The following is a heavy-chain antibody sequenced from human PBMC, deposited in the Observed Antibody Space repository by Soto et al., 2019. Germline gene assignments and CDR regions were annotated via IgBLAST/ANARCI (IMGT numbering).Heavy chain of an antibody. V-gene: IGHV4-59*01. CDR1: GGCSSNYY. J-gene: IGHJ4*02. CDR3: ARLRTTGVYYFDY. D-gene: IGHD4-17*01. CDR2: IYSSGSA. Sequence: LETLSHNCRVSGGCSSNYYWSWIRQPPGKGLECIGYIYSSGSANYNPSLKSRITISVDTSKNQFSLKLTSVTAADTAVYYCARLRTTGVYYFDYWGPGTLVTVSS.